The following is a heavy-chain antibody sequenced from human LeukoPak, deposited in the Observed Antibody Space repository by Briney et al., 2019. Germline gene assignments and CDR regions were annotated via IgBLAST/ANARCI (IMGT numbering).Heavy chain of an antibody. D-gene: IGHD3-16*01. Sequence: SETLSLTCAVYGGSFSGYYWSWIRQPPGKGLEWIGEINHSGNTNYNPSLKSRVTISVDTSKNQFSLKLSSVTAADTAVYYCARQGGLHYWGQGTLVTVSS. CDR2: INHSGNT. V-gene: IGHV4-34*01. CDR3: ARQGGLHY. J-gene: IGHJ4*02. CDR1: GGSFSGYY.